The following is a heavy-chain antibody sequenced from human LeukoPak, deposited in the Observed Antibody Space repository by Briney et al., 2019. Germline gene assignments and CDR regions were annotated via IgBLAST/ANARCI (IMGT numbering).Heavy chain of an antibody. D-gene: IGHD3-10*01. Sequence: SETLSLTCTVSGGSISSYYWSWIRQPPGQGLEWIGYIYYSGSTRYNPSLKSRVTISVDTSKNQFSLNLSSVTAADTAVYFCARGRWELPYWGQGTLVPVSS. CDR3: ARGRWELPY. J-gene: IGHJ4*02. V-gene: IGHV4-59*12. CDR2: IYYSGST. CDR1: GGSISSYY.